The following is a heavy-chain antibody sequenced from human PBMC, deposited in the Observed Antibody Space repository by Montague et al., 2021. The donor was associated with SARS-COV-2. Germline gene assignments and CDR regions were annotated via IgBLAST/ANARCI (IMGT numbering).Heavy chain of an antibody. V-gene: IGHV6-1*01. CDR2: AYYRYKWYS. Sequence: CAISGDSVSSNSAAWSWIRQSPSRGLEWLGRAYYRYKWYSDYAPSVIGLLTVNPDASKNEFSLELNYVTPEDTAVYYCVRYSGWFYFDFWGQGTLVTVSS. CDR3: VRYSGWFYFDF. D-gene: IGHD6-19*01. CDR1: GDSVSSNSAA. J-gene: IGHJ4*02.